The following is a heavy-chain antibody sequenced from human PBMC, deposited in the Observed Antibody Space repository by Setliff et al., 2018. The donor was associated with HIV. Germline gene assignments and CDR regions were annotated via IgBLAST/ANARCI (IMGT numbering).Heavy chain of an antibody. Sequence: GGSLRLSCAASGFSVSTYWMSWVRQAPGKGLEWVASMKQDGTETFYLDSVKGRFTVSRDNAKNSMYLEMNSLKVEDTAVYYCAKEDVNVVAWRFYLYYIDVWGKGTTVTVSS. CDR1: GFSVSTYW. CDR2: MKQDGTET. CDR3: AKEDVNVVAWRFYLYYIDV. V-gene: IGHV3-7*01. J-gene: IGHJ6*03. D-gene: IGHD2-21*01.